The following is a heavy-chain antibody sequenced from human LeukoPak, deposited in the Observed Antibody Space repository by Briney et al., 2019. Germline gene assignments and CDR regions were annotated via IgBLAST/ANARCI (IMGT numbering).Heavy chain of an antibody. CDR2: IYYSGST. CDR1: GGSISSGGYY. J-gene: IGHJ4*02. Sequence: SETLSLTCTVSGGSISSGGYYWSWIRQHPGKGLEWIGYIYYSGSTYYNPSLKSRVTISVDTSKNQFSLKLSSVTAADTAVYYCARVSGKWSGGPHFDYGAQGTLVTVSS. D-gene: IGHD3-10*01. CDR3: ARVSGKWSGGPHFDY. V-gene: IGHV4-31*03.